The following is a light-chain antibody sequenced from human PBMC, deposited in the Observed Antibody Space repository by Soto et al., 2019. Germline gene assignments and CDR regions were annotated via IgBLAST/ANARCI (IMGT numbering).Light chain of an antibody. CDR3: CLYAGVNVL. V-gene: IGLV2-23*01. Sequence: QCVLTQPASVSGSPGQSITISCTGTSSDIGNYNLVSWYQQHPGKAPKLVIYEGSKRPSGVSNRFSGSMASLTISGLQAEDEADYYCCLYAGVNVLIGGGTKLTVL. J-gene: IGLJ2*01. CDR1: SSDIGNYNL. CDR2: EGS.